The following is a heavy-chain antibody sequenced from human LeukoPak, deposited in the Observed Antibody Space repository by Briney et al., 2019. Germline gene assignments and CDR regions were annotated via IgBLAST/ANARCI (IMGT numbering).Heavy chain of an antibody. V-gene: IGHV4-59*01. J-gene: IGHJ5*02. Sequence: PETLSLTCTVSGASISSYYWSWIRQPPGKGLEWIGYIYYSGSTNYNPSLKSRVTISVDTSKNQFSLRLSSVTAADTAVYYCARHRYYYDSSGYYYQPWGQGTLVTVSS. D-gene: IGHD3-22*01. CDR1: GASISSYY. CDR3: ARHRYYYDSSGYYYQP. CDR2: IYYSGST.